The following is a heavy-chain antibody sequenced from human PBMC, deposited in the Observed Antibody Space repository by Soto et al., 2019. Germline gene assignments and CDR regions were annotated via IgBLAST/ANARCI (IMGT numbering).Heavy chain of an antibody. D-gene: IGHD2-15*01. J-gene: IGHJ5*02. Sequence: EVQLVESGGGLVQPGRSLRLSCAASGFTFDDYAMHWVRQAPGKGLEWVSGISWNSGSIGYADSVKGRFTISRDNAKNSLYLQMNSLRAEDTALYYCARGGRLYCSGGSCYFGWFDPWGQGTLVTVSS. CDR2: ISWNSGSI. CDR1: GFTFDDYA. V-gene: IGHV3-9*01. CDR3: ARGGRLYCSGGSCYFGWFDP.